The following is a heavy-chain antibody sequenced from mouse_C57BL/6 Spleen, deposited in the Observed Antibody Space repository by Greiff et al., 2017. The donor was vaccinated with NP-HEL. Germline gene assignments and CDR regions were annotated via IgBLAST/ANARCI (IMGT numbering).Heavy chain of an antibody. V-gene: IGHV5-6*01. CDR1: GFTFSSYG. J-gene: IGHJ4*01. CDR2: ISSGGSYT. CDR3: ASQPTVVGGYAMDY. Sequence: VQGVETGGDLVKPGGSLKLSCAASGFTFSSYGMSWVRQTPDKRLEWVATISSGGSYTYYPDSVKGRFTISRDNAKNTLYLQMSSLKSEDTAMYYCASQPTVVGGYAMDYWGQGTSVTVSS. D-gene: IGHD1-1*01.